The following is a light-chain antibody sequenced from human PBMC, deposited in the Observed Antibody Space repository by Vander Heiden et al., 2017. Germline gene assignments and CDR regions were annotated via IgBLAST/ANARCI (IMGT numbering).Light chain of an antibody. J-gene: IGKJ4*01. CDR2: DAS. V-gene: IGKV3-11*01. CDR3: QQRSNWPLT. Sequence: EIVLTQSPAILSLSPGERATLSCRASQSVSSYLAWYQPEPGQAPRLLIYDASNRATGIPARFSGSGSGTDFTLTISSLEPEDFAVYYCQQRSNWPLTFGGGTKVEIK. CDR1: QSVSSY.